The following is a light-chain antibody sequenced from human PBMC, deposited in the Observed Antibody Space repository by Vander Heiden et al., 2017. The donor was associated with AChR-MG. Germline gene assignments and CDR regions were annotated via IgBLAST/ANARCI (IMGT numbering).Light chain of an antibody. Sequence: DIQMTHSPSSQSASVGDRVTMSGQASSDISNYLNWYQQKPGQAPKLLIYDASTLETGVPARFSGSGSGTDFTFTISSLQPEDMATYYCQQYDNLPLAFGQGTRLEIK. CDR3: QQYDNLPLA. CDR1: SDISNY. J-gene: IGKJ5*01. CDR2: DAS. V-gene: IGKV1-33*01.